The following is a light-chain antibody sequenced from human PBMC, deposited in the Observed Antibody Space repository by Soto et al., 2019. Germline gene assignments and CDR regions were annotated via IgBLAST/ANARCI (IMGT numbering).Light chain of an antibody. CDR1: QSVDSNY. V-gene: IGKV3-20*01. CDR2: GIS. Sequence: EIVMTQSPGTLSLSPGETATLSCRASQSVDSNYLAWYQQKPGQAPRLLVYGISTRATDIPARFSGSGSGTEFTLTISSLQSEDFAVYYCQQYGSSEWTFGQGTKVEIK. J-gene: IGKJ1*01. CDR3: QQYGSSEWT.